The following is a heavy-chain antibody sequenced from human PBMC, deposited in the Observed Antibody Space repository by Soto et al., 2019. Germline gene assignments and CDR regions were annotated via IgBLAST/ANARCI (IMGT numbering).Heavy chain of an antibody. CDR3: ASFNYDILTGLDY. CDR1: GFTFSSYS. CDR2: ISSSSSYI. Sequence: GGSLRLSCAASGFTFSSYSMNWVRQAPGKGLEWVSSISSSSSYIYYADSVKGRFTISRDNAKNSLYLQMNSLRAEDTAVYYCASFNYDILTGLDYWGQGTLVTVSS. J-gene: IGHJ4*02. D-gene: IGHD3-9*01. V-gene: IGHV3-21*01.